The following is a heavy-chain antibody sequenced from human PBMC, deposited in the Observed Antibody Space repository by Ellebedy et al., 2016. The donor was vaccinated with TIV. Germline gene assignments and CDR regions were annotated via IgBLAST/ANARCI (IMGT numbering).Heavy chain of an antibody. CDR1: GGSISSYY. CDR2: IYYSGST. D-gene: IGHD3-10*01. J-gene: IGHJ3*02. V-gene: IGHV4-59*01. Sequence: SETLSLXXTVSGGSISSYYWSWIRQPPGKGLEWIGYIYYSGSTNYNPSLKSRVTISVDTSKNQFSLKLSSVTAADTAVYYCARSEPDMVRGVIDAFDIWGQGTMVTVSS. CDR3: ARSEPDMVRGVIDAFDI.